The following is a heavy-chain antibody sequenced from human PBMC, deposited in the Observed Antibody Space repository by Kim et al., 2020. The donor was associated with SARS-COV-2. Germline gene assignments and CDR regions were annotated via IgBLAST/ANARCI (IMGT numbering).Heavy chain of an antibody. CDR3: ATNRKYYYDSSGSHGYYYYGMDV. J-gene: IGHJ6*02. CDR2: ISGSGGST. Sequence: GGSLRLSCAASGFTFSSYAMSWVRQAPGKGLEWVSAISGSGGSTYYADSVKGRFTISRDNSKNTLYLQMNSLRAEDTAVYYCATNRKYYYDSSGSHGYYYYGMDVWGQGTTVTVSS. D-gene: IGHD3-22*01. CDR1: GFTFSSYA. V-gene: IGHV3-23*01.